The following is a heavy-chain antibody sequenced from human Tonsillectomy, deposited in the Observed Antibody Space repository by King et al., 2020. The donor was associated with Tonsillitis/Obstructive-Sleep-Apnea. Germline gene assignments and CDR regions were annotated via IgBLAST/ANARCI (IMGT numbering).Heavy chain of an antibody. Sequence: VQLVESGGGLVQSGGSLRLSCAASGFTFSSYALTWVRQAPGRGLEWVSGISYSGGSTYYATSVKGRFTISRDNSRSTLYLQMNSLGAADTAVYYCAKARTEKIPATMGSWGQGTLVTVSS. D-gene: IGHD2-2*01. CDR3: AKARTEKIPATMGS. CDR2: ISYSGGST. V-gene: IGHV3-23*04. CDR1: GFTFSSYA. J-gene: IGHJ5*02.